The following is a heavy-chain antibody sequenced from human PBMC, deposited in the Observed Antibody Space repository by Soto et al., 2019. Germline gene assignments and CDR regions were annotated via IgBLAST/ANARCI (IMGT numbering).Heavy chain of an antibody. Sequence: GGSLRLSCAASGLTFSSYPMSWVRQAPGRGLERVSGINDRGTLTWYADSVKGRFSISRDNSRSTLILQMNSLRAEDTAVYYCAKYSSDSYGAFDIWGQGTMVTVSS. J-gene: IGHJ3*02. V-gene: IGHV3-23*01. CDR3: AKYSSDSYGAFDI. CDR2: INDRGTLT. CDR1: GLTFSSYP. D-gene: IGHD6-19*01.